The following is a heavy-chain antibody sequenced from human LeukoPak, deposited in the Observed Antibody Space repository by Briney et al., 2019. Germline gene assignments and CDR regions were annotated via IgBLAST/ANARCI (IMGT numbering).Heavy chain of an antibody. CDR3: ARDKDYGDYTNDY. Sequence: GGSLRLSCARSGFTFSDYYMSWIRQAPGKGLEWVSYISSSGSTIYYADSVKGRFTISRDNAKNSLYLQMNSLRAEDTAVYYCARDKDYGDYTNDYWGQGTLVTVSS. D-gene: IGHD4-17*01. CDR1: GFTFSDYY. J-gene: IGHJ4*02. CDR2: ISSSGSTI. V-gene: IGHV3-11*01.